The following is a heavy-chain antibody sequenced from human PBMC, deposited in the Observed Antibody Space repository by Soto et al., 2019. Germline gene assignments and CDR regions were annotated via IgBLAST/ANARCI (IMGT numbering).Heavy chain of an antibody. CDR2: IHHSETT. J-gene: IGHJ4*02. V-gene: IGHV4-4*02. CDR1: GASVSSTKW. Sequence: SETLSLTCAVSGASVSSTKWWSWVRQSPGKGLEWIGEIHHSETTNYNPSLKSRVTISIDKSKNQFSLKLSSVTAADTAVYYCASNSYGYTFYDYWGQGTLVTVSS. D-gene: IGHD5-18*01. CDR3: ASNSYGYTFYDY.